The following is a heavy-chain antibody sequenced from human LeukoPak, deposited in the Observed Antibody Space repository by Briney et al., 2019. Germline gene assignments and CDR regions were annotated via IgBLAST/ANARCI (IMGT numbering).Heavy chain of an antibody. CDR1: GGSISSYY. J-gene: IGHJ4*02. CDR2: IYYSGST. D-gene: IGHD6-13*01. V-gene: IGHV4-59*08. CDR3: ARQSRERQLDY. Sequence: SETLSLTCTVSGGSISSYYWSWIRQPPGKGLEWIGYIYYSGSTNYNPSLKSRVTISVDTSKNQFSLKLSSVTAADTAVYYCARQSRERQLDYWGQGTLVTVSS.